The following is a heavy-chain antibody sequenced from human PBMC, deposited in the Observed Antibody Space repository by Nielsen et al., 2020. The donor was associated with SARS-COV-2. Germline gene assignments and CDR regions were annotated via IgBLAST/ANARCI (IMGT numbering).Heavy chain of an antibody. CDR1: GFTFRNAW. Sequence: GGSLRLSCVASGFTFRNAWMTWVRQAPGKGLEWVGRIKAKTDGETTVYAAPVQGRFTISRDDSEMTLYLQMDSLEIEDTGVYYCSTVGVAAVGTYYYYYGMDVWGQGTTVAVSS. D-gene: IGHD6-13*01. CDR2: IKAKTDGETT. J-gene: IGHJ6*02. CDR3: STVGVAAVGTYYYYYGMDV. V-gene: IGHV3-15*01.